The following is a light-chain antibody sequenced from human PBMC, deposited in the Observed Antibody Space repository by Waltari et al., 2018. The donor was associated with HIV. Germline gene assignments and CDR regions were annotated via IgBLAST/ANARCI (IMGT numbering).Light chain of an antibody. Sequence: IVMTQSPATLSLSPGDRATLSCKASESVVNYLAWYQQTPGQAPGLLIYGASTTATGVAGRFSGNGSGTEFTLTINSLQPEDFAIDYCHQYKSRPYTFGQGTKLEI. J-gene: IGKJ2*01. V-gene: IGKV3-15*01. CDR2: GAS. CDR1: ESVVNY. CDR3: HQYKSRPYT.